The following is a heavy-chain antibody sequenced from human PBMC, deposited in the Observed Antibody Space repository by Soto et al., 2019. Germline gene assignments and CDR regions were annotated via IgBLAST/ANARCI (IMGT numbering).Heavy chain of an antibody. CDR2: IYYSGST. J-gene: IGHJ4*02. D-gene: IGHD4-17*01. CDR1: GGSISSYY. Sequence: PSETLSLTCTVSGGSISSYYWSWIRQPPGKGLEWIGYIYYSGSTNYNPSLKSRVTISVDTSQNQFSLNLSSVTAADTAVYYCARAYGGNSGVFDYWGQGTLVTVSS. CDR3: ARAYGGNSGVFDY. V-gene: IGHV4-59*12.